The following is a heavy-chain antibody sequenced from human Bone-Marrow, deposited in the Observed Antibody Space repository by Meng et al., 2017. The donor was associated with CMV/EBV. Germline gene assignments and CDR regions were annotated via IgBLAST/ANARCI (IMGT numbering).Heavy chain of an antibody. CDR3: ARDRYCSSTSCYFGFCY. D-gene: IGHD2-2*01. V-gene: IGHV1-2*02. J-gene: IGHJ4*02. Sequence: ASVKVSCKASGYTFTGYYMHWVRQAPGQGLEWMGWINTNSGGTNYAQKFQGRVTMTRDTSIRTAYMELSRLRSDYTAVYYCARDRYCSSTSCYFGFCYWGQGTLVTVSP. CDR2: INTNSGGT. CDR1: GYTFTGYY.